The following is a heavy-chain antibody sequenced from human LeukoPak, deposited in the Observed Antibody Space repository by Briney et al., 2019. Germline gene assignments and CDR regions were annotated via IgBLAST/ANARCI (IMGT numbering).Heavy chain of an antibody. CDR2: IWYDGSNK. D-gene: IGHD1-26*01. V-gene: IGHV3-33*01. CDR3: ARDKATTALDY. CDR1: GFTFSSYG. J-gene: IGHJ4*02. Sequence: GRSMRLSCAASGFTFSSYGIHWVRQAPGEGLEWVAVIWYDGSNKYYADSVKGRFTISRDNSKNTLYLQMNSLRAEDTAVYYCARDKATTALDYWGQGTLATVSS.